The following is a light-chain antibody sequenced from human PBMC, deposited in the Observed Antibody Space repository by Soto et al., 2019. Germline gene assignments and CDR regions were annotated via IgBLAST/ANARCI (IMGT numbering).Light chain of an antibody. CDR1: QSVSSN. CDR3: QQYNNWPFPSWT. V-gene: IGKV3-15*01. Sequence: EIVMTQSPATLSVSPAERATLSCRASQSVSSNLAWYQQKPGQAPRLLIYGASTRATGIPARFSGSGSGTEFTLTISSLQSEDFAVYYCQQYNNWPFPSWTFGQGTKVEIK. J-gene: IGKJ1*01. CDR2: GAS.